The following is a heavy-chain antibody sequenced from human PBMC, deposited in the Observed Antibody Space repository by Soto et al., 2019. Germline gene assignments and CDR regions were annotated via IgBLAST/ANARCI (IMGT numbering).Heavy chain of an antibody. CDR1: GGTFSSYA. CDR2: IIPIFGTA. D-gene: IGHD3-10*01. V-gene: IGHV1-69*13. J-gene: IGHJ4*02. CDR3: ARDPILRYYYGSGSYSHFDY. Sequence: SVKVSCKASGGTFSSYAISWVRQAPGQGLEWMGGIIPIFGTANYAQKFQGRVTITADESTSTAYMELSSLRSEDTAVYYCARDPILRYYYGSGSYSHFDYWGQGTLVTVSS.